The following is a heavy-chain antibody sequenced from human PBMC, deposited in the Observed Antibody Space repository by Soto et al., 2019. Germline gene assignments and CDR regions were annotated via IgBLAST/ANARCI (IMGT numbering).Heavy chain of an antibody. V-gene: IGHV3-74*01. CDR1: GFTFNSHW. J-gene: IGHJ5*02. Sequence: GGSLRLSCAASGFTFNSHWMHWVRQVPGNGPVWVARISNDGSETIYADSVEGRFTISRDNAKNTVYLEMNSLRVEDTAVYYCARDRPHNWFDPWGQGTLVTVSS. CDR3: ARDRPHNWFDP. CDR2: ISNDGSET.